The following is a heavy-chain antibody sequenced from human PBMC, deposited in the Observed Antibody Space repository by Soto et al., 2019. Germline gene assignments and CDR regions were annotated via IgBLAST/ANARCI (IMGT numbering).Heavy chain of an antibody. Sequence: QVQLVQSGAEVKKPGSSVKVSCKASGGTFSSYAISWVRQAPGQGLEWMGGFIPMFNRPHSARKFQGRVTITADECTSTAYMDLRSLRSEDTAVYYCARGQFHHVSNYYYALDVWGQGTTVTVSS. J-gene: IGHJ6*02. CDR1: GGTFSSYA. V-gene: IGHV1-69*01. CDR3: ARGQFHHVSNYYYALDV. CDR2: FIPMFNRP.